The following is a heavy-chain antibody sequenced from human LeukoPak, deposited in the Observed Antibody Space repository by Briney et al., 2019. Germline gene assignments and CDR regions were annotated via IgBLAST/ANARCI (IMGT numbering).Heavy chain of an antibody. CDR2: SRGSGGST. D-gene: IGHD6-19*01. V-gene: IGHV3-23*01. CDR3: AKDSSSGWYGELDS. Sequence: GGSLRLSCAASGFTFSAHWMSWVRQAPGKGLEWVSVSRGSGGSTYYADSVKGRFTISRDNSKNTLSLQMSSLRAEDTAVYYCAKDSSSGWYGELDSWGQGTLVTVSS. CDR1: GFTFSAHW. J-gene: IGHJ4*02.